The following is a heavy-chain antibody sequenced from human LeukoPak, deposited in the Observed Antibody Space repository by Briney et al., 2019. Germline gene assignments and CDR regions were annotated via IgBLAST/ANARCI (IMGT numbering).Heavy chain of an antibody. CDR1: GYTFTSYD. J-gene: IGHJ3*02. CDR2: MNPNSGNT. CDR3: ARGVVSGSYHSVAFDI. Sequence: ASVKVSCKASGYTFTSYDINWVRQATGQGLEWMGWMNPNSGNTGYAQKFQGRVTITRNTSISTAYMELSSLRSEDTAVYYCARGVVSGSYHSVAFDIWGQGTMVTVSS. D-gene: IGHD1-26*01. V-gene: IGHV1-8*03.